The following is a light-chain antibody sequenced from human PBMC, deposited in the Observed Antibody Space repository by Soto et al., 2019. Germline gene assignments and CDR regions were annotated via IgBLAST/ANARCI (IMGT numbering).Light chain of an antibody. J-gene: IGKJ2*01. CDR1: QGVSSK. CDR3: QQTYLLPYT. Sequence: SPTTLSVAPGERVTFSCRASQGVSSKLTWYHHKPGRAPKLLISGASTWANGIPARFGGSGPATDFTLTINTLQPEDFAVYFCQQTYLLPYTFGEGTKVDIK. CDR2: GAS. V-gene: IGKV3-15*01.